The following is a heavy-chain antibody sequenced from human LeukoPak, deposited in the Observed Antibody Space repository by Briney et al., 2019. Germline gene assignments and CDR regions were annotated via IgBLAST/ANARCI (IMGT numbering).Heavy chain of an antibody. D-gene: IGHD1/OR15-1a*01. CDR1: GYTFTSYY. CDR3: ARDPPNNPHFDY. J-gene: IGHJ4*02. V-gene: IGHV1-46*01. Sequence: ASVTVSCTASGYTFTSYYMHWVRQAPGQGLEWMGIINPSGGSTSYAQKFQGRVTMTRDTSTSTVYMELSSLRSEDTAVYYCARDPPNNPHFDYWGQGTLVTVSS. CDR2: INPSGGST.